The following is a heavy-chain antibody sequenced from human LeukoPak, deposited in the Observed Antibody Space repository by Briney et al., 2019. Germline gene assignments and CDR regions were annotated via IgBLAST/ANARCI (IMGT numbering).Heavy chain of an antibody. J-gene: IGHJ4*02. CDR1: GYTFTSYA. CDR2: ISAYNRNT. D-gene: IGHD2-2*01. CDR3: ARGRPRRGFMAIVVVPAAIEMHDY. V-gene: IGHV1-18*01. Sequence: ASVKVSCKASGYTFTSYAITWVRQAPGHGLEWMGWISAYNRNTNYAQKLQGRVTMTTDTSTSTAYMELRSLRSDDTAVYYCARGRPRRGFMAIVVVPAAIEMHDYWGQGTLVTVSS.